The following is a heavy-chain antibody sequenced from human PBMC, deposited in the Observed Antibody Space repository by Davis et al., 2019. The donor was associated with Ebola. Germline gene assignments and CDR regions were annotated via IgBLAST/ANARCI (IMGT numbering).Heavy chain of an antibody. D-gene: IGHD6-13*01. V-gene: IGHV4-59*11. CDR1: GVSISTHY. CDR2: VYYTGSA. CDR3: ARAPIAGAGTRWGTRWFDP. Sequence: PSETLSLTCTVSGVSISTHYWSWIRQPPGKRLEWIGSVYYTGSASYNSSLNSRATMSVDTSKNQFSLNLSSVTAADTAVYYCARAPIAGAGTRWGTRWFDPWGQGTLVSVSS. J-gene: IGHJ5*02.